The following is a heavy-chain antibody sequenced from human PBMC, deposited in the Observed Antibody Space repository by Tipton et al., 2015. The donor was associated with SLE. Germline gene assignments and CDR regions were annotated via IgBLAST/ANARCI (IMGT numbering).Heavy chain of an antibody. CDR1: GFTFSTYA. CDR3: AREGAVGYAFDI. D-gene: IGHD6-19*01. Sequence: SLRLSCAASGFTFSTYAMHWVRQAPGKGLEWVAYIQHGAATKYYADFVKGRFTISRDNSKDTLYLQMNSLRDDDTALYYCAREGAVGYAFDIWGQGTMVTVSS. J-gene: IGHJ3*02. CDR2: IQHGAATK. V-gene: IGHV3-30*19.